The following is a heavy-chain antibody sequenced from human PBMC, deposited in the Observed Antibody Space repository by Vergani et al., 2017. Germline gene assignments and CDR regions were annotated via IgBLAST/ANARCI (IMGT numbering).Heavy chain of an antibody. J-gene: IGHJ6*03. Sequence: EVQLLESGGGLVQPGGSLRLSCAASGFTFSSYAMSWVRQAPGKGLVWVSAISGSGCSTYYADSVKGRFTISRDNSKNTLYLQMNSLRAEDTAVYYCAKDRENHYYYYYMDVWGKGTTVTVSS. CDR3: AKDRENHYYYYYMDV. D-gene: IGHD1-14*01. CDR2: ISGSGCST. V-gene: IGHV3-23*01. CDR1: GFTFSSYA.